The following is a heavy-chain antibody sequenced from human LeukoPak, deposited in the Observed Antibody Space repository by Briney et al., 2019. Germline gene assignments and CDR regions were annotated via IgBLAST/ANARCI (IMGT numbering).Heavy chain of an antibody. CDR2: ISRDGTA. CDR3: ARGNYYDSRGFSVTEH. V-gene: IGHV3-30*04. D-gene: IGHD3-22*01. CDR1: GFAFSYYV. Sequence: GGSLRLSCATSGFAFSYYVFHWVRQAPGKGLDWVAAISRDGTAYYADSVKGRFTVSRDTSEDTVFLQMVSLGLEDTAVYYCARGNYYDSRGFSVTEHWGQGALVTVSS. J-gene: IGHJ4*02.